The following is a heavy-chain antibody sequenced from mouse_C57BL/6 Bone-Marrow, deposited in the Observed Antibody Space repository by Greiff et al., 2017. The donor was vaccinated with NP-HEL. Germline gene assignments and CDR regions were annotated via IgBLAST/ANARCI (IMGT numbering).Heavy chain of an antibody. CDR1: GYTFTSYG. CDR2: IYPRSGNT. D-gene: IGHD1-1*01. CDR3: ARGGTVVASFDY. V-gene: IGHV1-81*01. J-gene: IGHJ2*01. Sequence: QVQLQQFGAELARPGASVKLSCKASGYTFTSYGISWVKQRTGQGLEWIGEIYPRSGNTYYNEKFKGKATLTADKSSSTAYMELRSLTSEDSAVYFCARGGTVVASFDYWGQGTTLTVSS.